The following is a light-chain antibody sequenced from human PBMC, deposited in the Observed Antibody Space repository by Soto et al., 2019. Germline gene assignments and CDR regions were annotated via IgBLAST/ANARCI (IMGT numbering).Light chain of an antibody. V-gene: IGLV2-14*01. CDR2: EVS. J-gene: IGLJ2*01. CDR1: SSDVGGYNY. CDR3: SSYTSSSTLV. Sequence: QSALPQPASVSGSPGQSITISCTGTSSDVGGYNYVSWYQQHPGKAPKLMIYEVSNRPSGVSNRFSGSKSGNTASLTISGLQAEDEADYYCSSYTSSSTLVVGGGTQLTGL.